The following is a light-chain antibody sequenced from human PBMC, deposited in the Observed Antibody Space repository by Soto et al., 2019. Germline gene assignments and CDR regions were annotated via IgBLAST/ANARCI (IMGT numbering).Light chain of an antibody. CDR2: DVS. CDR3: QQFVRGWT. V-gene: IGKV1-5*01. J-gene: IGKJ1*01. CDR1: QSVRGS. Sequence: IQVTQSPSTLSASVGDKVTLTFRASQSVRGSLAWYQHQPGKAPKLLIYDVSTLESGVPSRFSGFGSGTEFTLFISSLQPDDFGTYYCQQFVRGWTFGPVSKVDI.